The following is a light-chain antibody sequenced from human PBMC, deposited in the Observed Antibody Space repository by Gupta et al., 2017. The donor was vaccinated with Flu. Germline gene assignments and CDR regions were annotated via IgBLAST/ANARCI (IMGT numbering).Light chain of an antibody. CDR2: GAS. Sequence: GTLSLAPGERVTLACSASQRVTSNYLAWYQQRLGQAPRLLIYGASGVPTGIPAKFSASGSGTDFTLTISRLEPEDSAVYFCHQYGSPPDTFGQGTKVE. CDR1: QRVTSNY. CDR3: HQYGSPPDT. V-gene: IGKV3-20*01. J-gene: IGKJ2*01.